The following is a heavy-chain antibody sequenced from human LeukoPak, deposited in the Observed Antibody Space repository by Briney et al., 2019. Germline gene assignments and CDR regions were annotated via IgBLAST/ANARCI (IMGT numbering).Heavy chain of an antibody. CDR1: EFTFSDYY. CDR3: ARSLYCSRTSCRYYFDY. J-gene: IGHJ4*02. Sequence: GGSLRLSCAASEFTFSDYYMSWIRQAPGKGLEWISYISSSGGTTFYADSVKGRFTISRDNAKNSLYLQMNSLRAEDTAMYYCARSLYCSRTSCRYYFDYWGQGTLVTVSS. D-gene: IGHD2-2*01. CDR2: ISSSGGTT. V-gene: IGHV3-11*04.